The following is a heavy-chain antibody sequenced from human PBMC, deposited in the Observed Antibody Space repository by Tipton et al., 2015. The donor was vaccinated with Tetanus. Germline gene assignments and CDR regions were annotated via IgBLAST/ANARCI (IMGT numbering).Heavy chain of an antibody. J-gene: IGHJ6*02. CDR1: GASISSGGYF. CDR3: ARDRGVRGGYYYYHGMDV. CDR2: ISNSGST. V-gene: IGHV4-31*02. D-gene: IGHD3-10*01. Sequence: GASISSGGYFWNWVRQHPGEGLEWIGYISNSGSTYYNPSLKSRVTISVDTSQKQISLKVNSVTAADTAVYYCARDRGVRGGYYYYHGMDVWGQGTTVTVSS.